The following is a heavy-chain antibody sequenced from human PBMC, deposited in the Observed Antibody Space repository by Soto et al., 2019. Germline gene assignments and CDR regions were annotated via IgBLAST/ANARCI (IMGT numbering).Heavy chain of an antibody. CDR3: ARDGAKYYYGSGYNWFDP. V-gene: IGHV4-59*01. CDR1: GGSISSYY. CDR2: IYYSGST. J-gene: IGHJ5*02. D-gene: IGHD3-10*01. Sequence: SETLSLTWTVSGGSISSYYWSWIRQPPGKGLEWIGYIYYSGSTNYNPSLKSRVTISVDTSKNQFSLKLSSVTAADTAVYYCARDGAKYYYGSGYNWFDPWGQGTLVTVSS.